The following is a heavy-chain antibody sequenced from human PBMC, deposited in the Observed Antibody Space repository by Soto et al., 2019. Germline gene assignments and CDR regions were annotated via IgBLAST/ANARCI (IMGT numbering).Heavy chain of an antibody. V-gene: IGHV3-21*01. CDR1: GFTFSSYT. Sequence: LRLSCAASGFTFSSYTMNWVRQAPGRGLEWVSSIGTSSSYIYYADSVKGRFTISRDNAKNSLFLQMNSLRADDTAVYYCARDSVRDYLYYYYGMDVWGQGTTVAVS. CDR2: IGTSSSYI. J-gene: IGHJ6*02. D-gene: IGHD4-17*01. CDR3: ARDSVRDYLYYYYGMDV.